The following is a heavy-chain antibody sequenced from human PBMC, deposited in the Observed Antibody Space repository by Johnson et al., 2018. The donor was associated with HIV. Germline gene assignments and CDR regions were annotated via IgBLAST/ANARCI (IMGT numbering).Heavy chain of an antibody. CDR1: GFTFSSYA. V-gene: IGHV3-NL1*01. CDR3: ARDRMRGATKDAFDI. J-gene: IGHJ3*02. D-gene: IGHD1-26*01. Sequence: VQLVESGGGVVQPGRSLRLSCAASGFTFSSYAMHWVRQTPGKGLEWVSVIYTGGSTYYADSVKGRFTISRDNSKNTLYLQMNSLRAEDTAVYYCARDRMRGATKDAFDIWGQGTMVTVSS. CDR2: IYTGGST.